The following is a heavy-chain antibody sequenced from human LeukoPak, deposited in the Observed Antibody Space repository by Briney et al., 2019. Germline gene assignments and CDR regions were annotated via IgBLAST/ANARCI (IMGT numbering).Heavy chain of an antibody. V-gene: IGHV3-23*01. J-gene: IGHJ4*02. D-gene: IGHD3-10*01. CDR3: ATANYGSGSYYNAKKGYYFDY. CDR2: ISGSGGST. Sequence: PGGSLRLSCAASGFTFDDYGMSWVRQAPGKGLEWVSAISGSGGSTYYADSVKGRFTISRDNSKNTLYLQMNSLRAEDTAVYYCATANYGSGSYYNAKKGYYFDYWGQGTLVTVSS. CDR1: GFTFDDYG.